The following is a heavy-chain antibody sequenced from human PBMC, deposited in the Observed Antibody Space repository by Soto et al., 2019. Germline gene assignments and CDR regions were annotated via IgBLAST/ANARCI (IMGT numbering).Heavy chain of an antibody. Sequence: PSETLSLTCGVSGGAFSGYHWGWIRQAPGKGLEWIGEISQSGSTNYSPSLKSRVTMSVDTSKKQFSLKLSSVTAADTALYYCATRDSYYGMDFWGQGTTVTVSS. CDR2: ISQSGST. CDR3: ATRDSYYGMDF. V-gene: IGHV4-34*01. J-gene: IGHJ6*02. CDR1: GGAFSGYH.